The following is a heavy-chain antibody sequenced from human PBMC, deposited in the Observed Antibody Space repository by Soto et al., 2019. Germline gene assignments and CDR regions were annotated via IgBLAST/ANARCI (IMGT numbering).Heavy chain of an antibody. CDR1: GYSFTSYW. D-gene: IGHD3-3*02. CDR3: ASGGQLSRGDEYYCYGMDV. J-gene: IGHJ6*02. CDR2: IYPGDSDT. Sequence: GESLKISCKGSGYSFTSYWIGWVRQLPGKGLEWMGIIYPGDSDTRYSPSFQGQVTISADKSISTAYLQWSSLKASDTAMYYCASGGQLSRGDEYYCYGMDVWSQGTTVTVSS. V-gene: IGHV5-51*01.